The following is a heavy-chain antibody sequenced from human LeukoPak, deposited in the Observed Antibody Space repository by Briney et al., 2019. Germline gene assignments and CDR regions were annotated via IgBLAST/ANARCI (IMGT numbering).Heavy chain of an antibody. J-gene: IGHJ4*02. CDR3: ARPELPGWSVLFDF. CDR1: GFSFSSAW. Sequence: GGSLRLSCAAAGFSFSSAWMSWVRQAPGKGLEWVANINQDGGEKYYADSVKGRFTISRDNAKSSLFLQMNSLRAEDTAVYYCARPELPGWSVLFDFWGQGTLFTVSS. CDR2: INQDGGEK. V-gene: IGHV3-7*01. D-gene: IGHD2-15*01.